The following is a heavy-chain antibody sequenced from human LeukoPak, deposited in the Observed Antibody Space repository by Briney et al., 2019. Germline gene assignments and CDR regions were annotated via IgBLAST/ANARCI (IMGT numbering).Heavy chain of an antibody. D-gene: IGHD2-2*01. Sequence: GGSLRLSCAASGFTFSSYSMNWVRQAPGKGLEWVSHISSNSSTIYYADSVKGRFTISRDNAKNSLYLQMNSLRAEDTAVYYCAKEEEDIVVVPATMRPYYYYGMDVWGQGTTVTVSS. CDR1: GFTFSSYS. CDR2: ISSNSSTI. J-gene: IGHJ6*02. CDR3: AKEEEDIVVVPATMRPYYYYGMDV. V-gene: IGHV3-48*04.